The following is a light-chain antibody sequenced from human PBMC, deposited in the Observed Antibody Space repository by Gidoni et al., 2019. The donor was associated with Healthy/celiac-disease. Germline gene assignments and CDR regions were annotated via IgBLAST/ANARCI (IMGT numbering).Light chain of an antibody. V-gene: IGKV1-39*01. CDR3: QQSYLRHT. CDR2: AAS. J-gene: IGKJ2*01. CDR1: QSISSY. Sequence: DIQMTQSPSSLSASVGDRVTITCRASQSISSYLNWYQQKPGKAPKLLIYAASSLQSGVPSRFSGSGSGTDFTLTISSLQPEDFATYYCQQSYLRHTFGQGTKLEIK.